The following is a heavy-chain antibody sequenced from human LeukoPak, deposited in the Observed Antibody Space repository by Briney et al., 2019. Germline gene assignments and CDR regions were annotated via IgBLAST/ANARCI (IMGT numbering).Heavy chain of an antibody. Sequence: SETLSLTCTVSSFSISRDYWTWIRQPAGKELEWIGLISSTGSTNYNPSLNSRVTMSVDTATNQFSLKLSSVTAADTAVYFCARGLLTYYYARDGPPPSLNYYFDYWGLGIQVSVFS. CDR2: ISSTGST. CDR1: SFSISRDY. V-gene: IGHV4-4*07. J-gene: IGHJ4*02. D-gene: IGHD3-10*02. CDR3: ARGLLTYYYARDGPPPSLNYYFDY.